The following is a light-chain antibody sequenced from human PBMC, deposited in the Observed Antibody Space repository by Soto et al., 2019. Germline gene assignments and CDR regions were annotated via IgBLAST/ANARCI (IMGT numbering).Light chain of an antibody. CDR2: GVS. Sequence: EIVLTQSPCTLSFSPVERSTLSCRASQAVRSEYFAWYQQKPGQPPRLLIFGVSTRATGIPDRFSGGGSGTDFTLTISRLEPEDFALYYCHQYGNSPLTFGGGTKVDIK. CDR3: HQYGNSPLT. V-gene: IGKV3-20*01. CDR1: QAVRSEY. J-gene: IGKJ4*01.